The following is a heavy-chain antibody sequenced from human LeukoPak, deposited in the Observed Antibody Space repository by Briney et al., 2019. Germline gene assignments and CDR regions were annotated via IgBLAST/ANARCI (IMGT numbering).Heavy chain of an antibody. CDR1: GGTFSSYA. V-gene: IGHV1-18*01. CDR2: ISAYNGNT. J-gene: IGHJ4*02. Sequence: GASAKVSCKASGGTFSSYAISWVRQAPGQGLEWMGWISAYNGNTNYAQKLQGRVTMTTDTSTSTAYMELRSLRSDDTAVYYCARDGNPFTVVTPDYWGQGTLVTVSS. CDR3: ARDGNPFTVVTPDY. D-gene: IGHD4-23*01.